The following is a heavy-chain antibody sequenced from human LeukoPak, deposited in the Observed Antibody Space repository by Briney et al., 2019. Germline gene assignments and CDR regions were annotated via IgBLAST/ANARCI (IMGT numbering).Heavy chain of an antibody. CDR3: SASKQLWLRGLFDY. CDR1: GDSISTYY. Sequence: SETLSLTCSVSGDSISTYYWSWIRQPPGKALEWIGYVYYSGSTDYNPSLKSRVTISVDTSKKQFSLNLNSVTAADTAVYYCSASKQLWLRGLFDYWGQGTLVTVSS. V-gene: IGHV4-59*01. J-gene: IGHJ4*02. CDR2: VYYSGST. D-gene: IGHD5-18*01.